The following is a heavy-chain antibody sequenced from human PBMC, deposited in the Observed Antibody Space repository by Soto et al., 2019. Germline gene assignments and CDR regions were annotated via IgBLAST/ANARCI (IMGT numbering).Heavy chain of an antibody. Sequence: SETLSLTCTVSGGSISSYYWSWIRQPPGKGLEWIGYIYYSGSTNYNPSLKSRVTISVDTSKNQFSLKLSSVTAADTAVYYCARDSSSWYGSHNWFHPWGQGTLVTVSS. CDR1: GGSISSYY. D-gene: IGHD6-13*01. V-gene: IGHV4-59*01. CDR3: ARDSSSWYGSHNWFHP. J-gene: IGHJ5*02. CDR2: IYYSGST.